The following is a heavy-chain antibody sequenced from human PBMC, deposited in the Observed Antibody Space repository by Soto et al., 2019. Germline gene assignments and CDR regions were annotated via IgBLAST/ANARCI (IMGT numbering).Heavy chain of an antibody. Sequence: PGGSLRLSCAASGFTLSGSTMTWARQAPGRGLEWNSSINSASTSVYYADSVRGRFSISRDNARNLLFLQMDSLSGEDTAVYYCTRDLDDSGYLHGRYDYWGPGTLVTVSS. CDR3: TRDLDDSGYLHGRYDY. D-gene: IGHD3-22*01. V-gene: IGHV3-21*01. CDR1: GFTLSGST. J-gene: IGHJ4*02. CDR2: INSASTSV.